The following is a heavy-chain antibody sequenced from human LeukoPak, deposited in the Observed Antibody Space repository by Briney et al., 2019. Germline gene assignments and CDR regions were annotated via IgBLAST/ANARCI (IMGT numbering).Heavy chain of an antibody. Sequence: PSETLSLTCTVSGGSISSSSYYWGWIRQPPGKGLEWIGSIYYSGSTYYNPSLKSRVTISVDTSKNQFSLKLSSVTAADTAVYYCARWGTANWFDPWGQGTLATVSS. J-gene: IGHJ5*02. CDR2: IYYSGST. CDR1: GGSISSSSYY. CDR3: ARWGTANWFDP. V-gene: IGHV4-39*01. D-gene: IGHD1/OR15-1a*01.